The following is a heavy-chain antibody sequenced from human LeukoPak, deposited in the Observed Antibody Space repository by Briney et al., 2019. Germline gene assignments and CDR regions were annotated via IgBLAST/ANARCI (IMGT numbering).Heavy chain of an antibody. D-gene: IGHD4-17*01. J-gene: IGHJ6*02. CDR2: IYYSGST. CDR1: GGSVSSGSYY. CDR3: ARDDAYGDYSMDV. V-gene: IGHV4-61*01. Sequence: SETLSLTCTVSGGSVSSGSYYWRWIRQPPGKGLEWIGYIYYSGSTNYNPSLKSRVTISVDTSKNQFSLKLSSVTAADTAVYYCARDDAYGDYSMDVWGQGTTVTVSS.